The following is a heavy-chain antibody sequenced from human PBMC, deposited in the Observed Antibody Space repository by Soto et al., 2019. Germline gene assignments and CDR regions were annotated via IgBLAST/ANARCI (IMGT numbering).Heavy chain of an antibody. Sequence: PSETLSLTCTVSGGSISSYYWSWIRQPPGKGLEWIGYIHYSGSTKYNPSLKSRVTISADTSKNKFSLKLSSVTAADTAVYYCAIGHYDYWSGYFAPIDYWGQGTRVTVSS. CDR1: GGSISSYY. J-gene: IGHJ4*02. V-gene: IGHV4-59*08. D-gene: IGHD3-3*01. CDR2: IHYSGST. CDR3: AIGHYDYWSGYFAPIDY.